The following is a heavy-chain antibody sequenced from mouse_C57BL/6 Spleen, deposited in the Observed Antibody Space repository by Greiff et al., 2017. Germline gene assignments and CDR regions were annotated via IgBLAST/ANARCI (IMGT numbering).Heavy chain of an antibody. Sequence: QVQLQQSGPELVKPGASVKISCKASGYTFTDYYINWVKQRPGQGLEWIGWIFPGSGSTYYNEKFKGKATLTVDKSSSTAYMLLSSLTSEDSAVYFCARLSYSNYVRYFDVWGTGTTVTVSS. D-gene: IGHD2-5*01. CDR2: IFPGSGST. CDR3: ARLSYSNYVRYFDV. J-gene: IGHJ1*03. CDR1: GYTFTDYY. V-gene: IGHV1-75*01.